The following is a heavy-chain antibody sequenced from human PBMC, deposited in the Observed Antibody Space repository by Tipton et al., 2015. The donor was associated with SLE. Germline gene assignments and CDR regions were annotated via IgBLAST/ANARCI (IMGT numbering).Heavy chain of an antibody. CDR3: ARLNCGGDCYYYFYYYMDV. J-gene: IGHJ6*03. D-gene: IGHD2-21*01. V-gene: IGHV4-31*03. CDR2: IESSGSI. Sequence: TLSLTCTVSGGSISSGGYYWSWIRQHPEKGLEWIGYIESSGSIYYNPSLKSRVSISIDTSKNQFSLKLTSVTAADTAVYYCARLNCGGDCYYYFYYYMDVWGKGTTVTVSS. CDR1: GGSISSGGYY.